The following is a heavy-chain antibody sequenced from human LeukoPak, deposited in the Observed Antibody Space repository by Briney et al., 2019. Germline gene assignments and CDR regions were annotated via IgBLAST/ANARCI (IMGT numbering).Heavy chain of an antibody. D-gene: IGHD2-21*01. Sequence: SETLSLTCTVSGDSSSNYYWSWIRQPSGKGLEWIGYIYDSGNTNYNPSLKSRVTISVDTSKNQFSLKLSSVTAADTAVYYCTKGEGDYWGQGTLVTVS. CDR1: GDSSSNYY. CDR2: IYDSGNT. J-gene: IGHJ4*02. V-gene: IGHV4-59*13. CDR3: TKGEGDY.